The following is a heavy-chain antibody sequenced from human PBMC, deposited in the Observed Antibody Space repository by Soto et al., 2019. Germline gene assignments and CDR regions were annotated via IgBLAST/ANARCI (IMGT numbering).Heavy chain of an antibody. Sequence: QLQLQESGPGLVKPSGTLSLTCTVSGGSISGRGYYWGWIPQPPGKGLEWIGTINYSGSTYYNPSLKSRVPISVDTSKNQFSLKPSSVTAADTAVYYCATSNWFDPWGQGTLVTVSS. CDR3: ATSNWFDP. J-gene: IGHJ5*02. CDR1: GGSISGRGYY. V-gene: IGHV4-39*01. CDR2: INYSGST.